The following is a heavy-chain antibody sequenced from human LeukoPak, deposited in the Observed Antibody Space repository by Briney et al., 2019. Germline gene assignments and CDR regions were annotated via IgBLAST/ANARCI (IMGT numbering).Heavy chain of an antibody. J-gene: IGHJ4*02. Sequence: GGSLRLSCAASGFTFSSYAMSWVRQAPGKGLEWVSAISGSGGSTYYADSVKGRFTISRDNSKNTLYLQMNSKRAEDTAVYCCAKASDGSGSYGIDSWGQGTLVTVSS. V-gene: IGHV3-23*01. CDR3: AKASDGSGSYGIDS. D-gene: IGHD3-10*01. CDR1: GFTFSSYA. CDR2: ISGSGGST.